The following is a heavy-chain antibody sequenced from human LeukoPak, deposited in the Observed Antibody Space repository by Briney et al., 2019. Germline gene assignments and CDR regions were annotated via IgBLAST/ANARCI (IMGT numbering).Heavy chain of an antibody. CDR1: GGSFSGYC. V-gene: IGHV4-34*01. D-gene: IGHD1-26*01. CDR2: INHSGST. CDR3: ARGGVIVGATIHTDFDY. J-gene: IGHJ4*02. Sequence: PSETLSLTCAVYGGSFSGYCWSWLRQPPGKGLEWIGEINHSGSTNYNPSLKSRVTISVDTSKNQFSLKLSSVTAADTAVYYCARGGVIVGATIHTDFDYWGQGTLVTVSS.